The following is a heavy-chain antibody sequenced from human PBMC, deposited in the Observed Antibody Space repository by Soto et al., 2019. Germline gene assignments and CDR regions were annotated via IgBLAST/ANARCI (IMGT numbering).Heavy chain of an antibody. J-gene: IGHJ6*02. D-gene: IGHD3-22*01. CDR2: IYPGDSDT. CDR1: GYSFTSYF. CDR3: ARIGQGRLYDNSGYYSLIHGMDV. Sequence: GESLKISCKGSGYSFTSYFIAWVRQVPGKGLEWMGIIYPGDSDTKYSPSFQGQVTISADKSSSTAFLQWSSLKASDTATYYCARIGQGRLYDNSGYYSLIHGMDVWGQGTTVTVSS. V-gene: IGHV5-51*01.